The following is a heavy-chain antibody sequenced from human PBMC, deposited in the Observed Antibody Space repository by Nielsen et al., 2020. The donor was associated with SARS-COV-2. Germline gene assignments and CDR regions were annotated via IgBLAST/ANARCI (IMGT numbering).Heavy chain of an antibody. Sequence: GGSLRLSCLASGLIDSNNYMSWVRQAPGKGLEWVSVVFSGGSTYYADSVKGRFSISRDISKNTLFLHMNSLTADDTAVYYCVRGQSSTWRFFDSWGRGTLVTVSS. CDR2: VFSGGST. V-gene: IGHV3-53*01. D-gene: IGHD6-13*01. J-gene: IGHJ4*02. CDR1: GLIDSNNY. CDR3: VRGQSSTWRFFDS.